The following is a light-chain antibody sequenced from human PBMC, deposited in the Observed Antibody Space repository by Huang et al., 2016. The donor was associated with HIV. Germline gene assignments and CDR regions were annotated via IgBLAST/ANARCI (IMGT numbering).Light chain of an antibody. V-gene: IGKV3-11*01. CDR3: QQRSNWA. CDR1: QSVSSY. J-gene: IGKJ5*01. Sequence: EIVLTQSPATLSLSPGERPTLSCRASQSVSSYLAWYQQKPGQAPRLLIYDASNRATGIPARFSGSGSGTDFTLTISSLEPEDFAVYYCQQRSNWAFGQGTRLEIK. CDR2: DAS.